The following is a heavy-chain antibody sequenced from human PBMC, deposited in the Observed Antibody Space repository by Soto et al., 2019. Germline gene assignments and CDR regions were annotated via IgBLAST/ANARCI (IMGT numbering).Heavy chain of an antibody. CDR3: VRLPQRHFVED. J-gene: IGHJ4*02. CDR2: VFCGVSA. CDR1: VSSINSSGYY. V-gene: IGHV4-39*01. Sequence: SEDLSLTCTVSVSSINSSGYYWGWIRQPPGKGLGWIGSVFCGVSAYYNTSLKSRVTGSLDTSNNQFPLNLRSVNADDTAVYDCVRLPQRHFVEDWCQG. D-gene: IGHD2-21*01.